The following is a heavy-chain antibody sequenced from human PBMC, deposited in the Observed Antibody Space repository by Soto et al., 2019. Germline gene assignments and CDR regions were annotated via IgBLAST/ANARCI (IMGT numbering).Heavy chain of an antibody. V-gene: IGHV5-51*01. CDR1: GYSFTSYW. D-gene: IGHD3-22*01. Sequence: PGESLKISCKGSGYSFTSYWIGWVRQMPGKGLEWMGIIYPGDSDTRYSPSFQGQVTISADKSISTAYLQWSSLKASDTAMYFCARWKCDSSGYYGHYGMDVWGQGTTVTVSS. J-gene: IGHJ6*02. CDR3: ARWKCDSSGYYGHYGMDV. CDR2: IYPGDSDT.